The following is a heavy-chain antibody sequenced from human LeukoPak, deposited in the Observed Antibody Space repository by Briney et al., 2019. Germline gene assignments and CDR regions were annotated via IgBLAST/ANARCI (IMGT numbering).Heavy chain of an antibody. V-gene: IGHV4-59*08. CDR3: ARLAIFGVVNDYFDY. CDR1: GGSISSYY. D-gene: IGHD3-3*01. J-gene: IGHJ4*02. CDR2: IYYSGST. Sequence: SETLSLTCTVSGGSISSYYWSWIRQPPGKGLEWIGYIYYSGSTNYNPSLKSRVTISVDTSKNQFSLKLSSVTAADTAVYYCARLAIFGVVNDYFDYWGQGTLVTVSS.